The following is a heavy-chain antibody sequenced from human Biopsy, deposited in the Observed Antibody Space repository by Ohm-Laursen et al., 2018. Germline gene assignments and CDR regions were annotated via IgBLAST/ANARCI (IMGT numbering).Heavy chain of an antibody. J-gene: IGHJ4*02. CDR1: GFSLTNGGLS. D-gene: IGHD1-26*01. CDR3: AHRQKWTFDF. V-gene: IGHV2-5*02. CDR2: IHGDDNK. Sequence: ATQTLTLTFSFSGFSLTNGGLSVGWIRQSPGRALEWLGLIHGDDNKRYSPSLKSRLLITKDTSKNQVVLTLTNVDPVDTGTYYCAHRQKWTFDFWGQGTLVTVSS.